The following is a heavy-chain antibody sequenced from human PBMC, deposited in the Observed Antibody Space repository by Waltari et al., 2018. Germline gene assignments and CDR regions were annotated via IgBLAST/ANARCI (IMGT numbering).Heavy chain of an antibody. V-gene: IGHV4-34*01. CDR1: GGSFRGYY. D-gene: IGHD5-18*01. CDR3: ARGQAAMVTY. Sequence: QVQLPQWGAGLLKPSETLSLTCAVYGGSFRGYYWSWIRQPPGKGLEWIGEINHSGSTNYNPSLKSRVTISVDTSKNQFSLKLSSVTAADTAVYYCARGQAAMVTYWGQGTLVTVSS. CDR2: INHSGST. J-gene: IGHJ4*02.